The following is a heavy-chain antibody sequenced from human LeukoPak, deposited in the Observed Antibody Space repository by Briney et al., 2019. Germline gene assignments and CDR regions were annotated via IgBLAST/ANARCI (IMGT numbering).Heavy chain of an antibody. V-gene: IGHV1-18*01. Sequence: PGASVKVSCQASGYTFTSYGISWVRQAPGQGLEWMGWISAYNGNTNYAQKLQGRVTMTTDTSTSTAYMELSSLRSEDTAVYYCARVSLGNEPGSPQNYYYYGMDVWGQGTTVTVSS. CDR1: GYTFTSYG. CDR2: ISAYNGNT. CDR3: ARVSLGNEPGSPQNYYYYGMDV. J-gene: IGHJ6*02.